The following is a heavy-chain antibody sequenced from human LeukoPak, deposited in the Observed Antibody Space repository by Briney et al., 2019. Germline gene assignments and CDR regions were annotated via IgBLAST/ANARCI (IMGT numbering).Heavy chain of an antibody. V-gene: IGHV4-39*07. CDR3: ARGALRGHFDY. D-gene: IGHD3-10*01. J-gene: IGHJ4*02. CDR2: IYYSGST. Sequence: SETLSLTCTVSGGSISSSSYYWGWIRQPPGKGLEWIGSIYYSGSTYYNPSLKSRVTISVDTSKNQFSLKLSSVTAAGTAVYYCARGALRGHFDYWGQGTLVTVPS. CDR1: GGSISSSSYY.